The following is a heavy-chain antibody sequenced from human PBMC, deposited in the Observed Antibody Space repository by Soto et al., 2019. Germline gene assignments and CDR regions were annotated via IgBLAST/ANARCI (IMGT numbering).Heavy chain of an antibody. CDR2: IKQDGSEK. CDR3: ASFAYYDYIWGSYLDY. CDR1: GFTFSNYW. J-gene: IGHJ4*02. D-gene: IGHD3-16*02. Sequence: GGSLRLSCAASGFTFSNYWMSWVRQAPGKGLEWVANIKQDGSEKYYVDSVKGRFTISRDNAKNSLFLQMNSLRAEDTAVYYCASFAYYDYIWGSYLDYWGQGTLVTVSS. V-gene: IGHV3-7*01.